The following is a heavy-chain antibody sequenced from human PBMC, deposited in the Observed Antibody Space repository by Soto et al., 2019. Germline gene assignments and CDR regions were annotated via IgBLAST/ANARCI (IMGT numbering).Heavy chain of an antibody. D-gene: IGHD2-15*01. Sequence: EVQLVESGGALVQPGGSLRLSCAASGFAFSGHTMNWVRQAPGKGLEWVAYIGNTLDTIYYADSVKGRFIISRDDAMKSVFLHVSGLRDDDTAVYCCARGDCSGGSCYGIDVWGRGTTVTVSS. CDR2: IGNTLDTI. V-gene: IGHV3-48*02. CDR3: ARGDCSGGSCYGIDV. CDR1: GFAFSGHT. J-gene: IGHJ6*02.